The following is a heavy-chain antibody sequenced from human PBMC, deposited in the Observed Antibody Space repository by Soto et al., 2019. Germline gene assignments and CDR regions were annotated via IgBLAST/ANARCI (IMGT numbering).Heavy chain of an antibody. Sequence: EVPLVESGGGLVQPGGSLRLSCAASGFTFSSYWMSWVRQAPGKGLEWVANIKQDGSEKYYVDSVKGRFTIARDNDNNTLYLKMNSRRAEDTAVYYCARIEWLGFNYYYYGMDVWGQGTTVTVSS. CDR1: GFTFSSYW. J-gene: IGHJ6*02. CDR3: ARIEWLGFNYYYYGMDV. CDR2: IKQDGSEK. V-gene: IGHV3-7*05. D-gene: IGHD5-12*01.